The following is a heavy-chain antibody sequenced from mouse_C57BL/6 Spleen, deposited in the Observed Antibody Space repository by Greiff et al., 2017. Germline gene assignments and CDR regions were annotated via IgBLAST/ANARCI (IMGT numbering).Heavy chain of an antibody. J-gene: IGHJ1*03. CDR3: ARGDYYYGSSHWYFDV. Sequence: QVQLKQPGAELVRPGSSVKLSCKASGYTFTSYWMHWVKQRPIQGLEWIGNIDPSDSETHYNQKFKDKATLTVDKSSSTAYMQLSSLTSEDSAVYYCARGDYYYGSSHWYFDVWGTGTTVTVSS. D-gene: IGHD1-1*01. V-gene: IGHV1-52*01. CDR1: GYTFTSYW. CDR2: IDPSDSET.